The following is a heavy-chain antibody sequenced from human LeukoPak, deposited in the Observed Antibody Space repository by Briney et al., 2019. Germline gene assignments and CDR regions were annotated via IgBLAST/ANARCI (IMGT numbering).Heavy chain of an antibody. D-gene: IGHD6-19*01. V-gene: IGHV3-23*01. CDR3: AKRRAEQWVGHGYLDY. Sequence: GGSLKLSCTASGFTFSSYVMSWVRQAPGQGLEWVSAISASGSSTYYAYSVKGRFTISRDNSKNTLYLQMNSLRAEDTDVYYCAKRRAEQWVGHGYLDYWGQGTLVPVSS. CDR2: ISASGSST. J-gene: IGHJ4*02. CDR1: GFTFSSYV.